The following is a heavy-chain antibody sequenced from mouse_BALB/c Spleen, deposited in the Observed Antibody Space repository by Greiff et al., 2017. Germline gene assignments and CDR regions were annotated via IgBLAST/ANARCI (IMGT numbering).Heavy chain of an antibody. V-gene: IGHV1S137*01. Sequence: QVQLQQSGAELVRPGVSVKISCKGSGYTFTDYAMHWVKQSHAKSLEWIGVISTYYGDASYNQKFKGKATMTVDKSSSTAYMELARLTSEDSAIYYCAREGGGSSSYYYAMDDWGQGTSVTVSS. CDR2: ISTYYGDA. D-gene: IGHD1-1*01. J-gene: IGHJ4*01. CDR1: GYTFTDYA. CDR3: AREGGGSSSYYYAMDD.